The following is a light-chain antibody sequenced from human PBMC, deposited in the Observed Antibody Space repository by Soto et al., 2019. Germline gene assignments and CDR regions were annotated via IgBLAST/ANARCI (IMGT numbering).Light chain of an antibody. CDR3: SSYTGSTPYV. V-gene: IGLV2-14*01. CDR2: DVR. J-gene: IGLJ1*01. CDR1: SSDVGGFNS. Sequence: QSALTQPASVSGSPGQSITISCTGTSSDVGGFNSVSWYQQYPGKAPKLMIYDVRNRPSGVSNRFSGSKSGNTASLTISGLQAEDEADYYCSSYTGSTPYVFGTGTKVTV.